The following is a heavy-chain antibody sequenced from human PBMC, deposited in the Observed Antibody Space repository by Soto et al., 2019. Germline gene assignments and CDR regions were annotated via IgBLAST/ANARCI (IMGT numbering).Heavy chain of an antibody. CDR2: IKQDGSEK. CDR3: ARVKQPPDFYYYYGMDV. J-gene: IGHJ6*02. Sequence: LRLSCAASGFTFSSYWMSWVRQAPGKGLEWVANIKQDGSEKYYVDSVKGRFTISRDNAKNSLYLQMNSLRAEDTAVYYCARVKQPPDFYYYYGMDVWGQGTTVTVSS. D-gene: IGHD3-3*01. V-gene: IGHV3-7*01. CDR1: GFTFSSYW.